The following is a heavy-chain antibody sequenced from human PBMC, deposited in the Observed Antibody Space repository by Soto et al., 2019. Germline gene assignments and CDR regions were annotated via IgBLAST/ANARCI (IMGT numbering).Heavy chain of an antibody. V-gene: IGHV4-30-2*01. CDR3: AGGTGVARNY. CDR1: GGSISSGGYS. D-gene: IGHD1-26*01. Sequence: QLQLPESGSGLVKPSQTLSLTCADSGGSISSGGYSWSWIRQPPGKGLEWIGYIYHSGSTYYNPSLKSRVTIPVDRSKNQFSLKLSSVTAAYTAVNYCAGGTGVARNYWGQGTLVTVSS. J-gene: IGHJ4*02. CDR2: IYHSGST.